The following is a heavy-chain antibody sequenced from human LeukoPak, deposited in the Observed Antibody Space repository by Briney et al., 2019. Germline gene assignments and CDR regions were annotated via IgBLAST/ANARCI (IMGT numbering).Heavy chain of an antibody. CDR2: IQYDGSNE. D-gene: IGHD3-22*01. CDR1: RFTFSSYG. V-gene: IGHV3-30*02. Sequence: PAGGSLRLSCAASRFTFSSYGMHWVRQAPGKGLEWVAYIQYDGSNEQYADSVKGRFTISRDNSKNTLYLEMNSLRAEDTAVYYCAKDHYYYESSGLYDYWGQGTLVTVSS. J-gene: IGHJ4*02. CDR3: AKDHYYYESSGLYDY.